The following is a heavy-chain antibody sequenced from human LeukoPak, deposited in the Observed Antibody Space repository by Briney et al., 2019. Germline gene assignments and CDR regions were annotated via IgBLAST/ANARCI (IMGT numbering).Heavy chain of an antibody. D-gene: IGHD2-2*02. CDR1: GYRFTNYW. V-gene: IGHV5-51*01. CDR2: IYPGDSDT. J-gene: IGHJ4*02. Sequence: GESLKISCKGSGYRFTNYWIGWVRQMPGKGLEWMGIIYPGDSDTRYSPSFQGQVTISADKSINTAYLQWSSLKASDTAMYYCAIACDSTTSCYRCFDFWGQETLVTVSS. CDR3: AIACDSTTSCYRCFDF.